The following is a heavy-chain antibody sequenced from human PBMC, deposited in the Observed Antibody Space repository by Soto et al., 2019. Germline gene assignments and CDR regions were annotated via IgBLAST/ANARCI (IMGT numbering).Heavy chain of an antibody. J-gene: IGHJ4*02. V-gene: IGHV4-30-2*01. Sequence: QLQLQESGSGLVKPSQTLSLTCAVSGGSISSGGYSWSWIRQPPGKGLEWIGYIYHSGSTYYNPSLXRXVXIXLDRSKNQFSLKLSSVTAADTAVYYCASGQQLVRNYWGQGTLVTVSS. CDR1: GGSISSGGYS. CDR3: ASGQQLVRNY. CDR2: IYHSGST. D-gene: IGHD6-13*01.